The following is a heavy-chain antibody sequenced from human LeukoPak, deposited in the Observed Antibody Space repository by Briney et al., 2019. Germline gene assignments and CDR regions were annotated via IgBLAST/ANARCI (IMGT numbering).Heavy chain of an antibody. CDR2: ISSSGATI. CDR3: ARRGSSGYYIDY. D-gene: IGHD3-22*01. Sequence: GGSLRLSCAASGFTFSSSAMHWVRQAPGMGLEWVSYISSSGATIYYADSVKGRFTISRDSAKNSLYLQMNSLRADDTAVYYCARRGSSGYYIDYWGQGTLVTVSS. CDR1: GFTFSSSA. J-gene: IGHJ4*02. V-gene: IGHV3-48*04.